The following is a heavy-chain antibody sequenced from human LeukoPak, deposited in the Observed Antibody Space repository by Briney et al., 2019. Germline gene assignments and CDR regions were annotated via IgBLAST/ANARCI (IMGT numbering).Heavy chain of an antibody. CDR2: INDSGSP. V-gene: IGHV4-39*02. Sequence: SETLSLTCSVSGDSISTSSSYWTWIRQSPGKGLEWIGEINDSGSPLYSPSLRSRLTISVDTSKNQFSMTLTSVTVADTAVYYCARGPHPHWPLGQFWGQGSRVTVSS. D-gene: IGHD3-16*01. J-gene: IGHJ4*02. CDR3: ARGPHPHWPLGQF. CDR1: GDSISTSSSY.